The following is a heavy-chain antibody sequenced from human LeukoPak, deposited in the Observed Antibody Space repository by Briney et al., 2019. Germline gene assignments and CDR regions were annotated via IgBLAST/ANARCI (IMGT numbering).Heavy chain of an antibody. CDR2: IYYSGST. V-gene: IGHV4-59*08. J-gene: IGHJ5*02. Sequence: SETLSLTCTVSGGSISSYYWSWIRQPPGKGLEWIGYIYYSGSTNYNPSLKSRVTISVDTSKNQFSLKLSSVTAADTAVYYCARRGGYYDSSGYSNWFDPWGQGTLVTVSS. CDR3: ARRGGYYDSSGYSNWFDP. D-gene: IGHD3-22*01. CDR1: GGSISSYY.